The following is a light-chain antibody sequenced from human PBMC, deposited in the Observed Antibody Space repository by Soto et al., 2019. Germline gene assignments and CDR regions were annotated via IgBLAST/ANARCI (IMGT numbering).Light chain of an antibody. Sequence: QSALTQPASVSGSPGQSITISCTGTSNDVGGNIYVSWYQHHPGQAPKLMIYEVSNRPSGVSDRFSGSKSGNTASLTISGLQEEDEADYYCSSYTGSSTVLFGGGTKLTVL. V-gene: IGLV2-14*01. CDR1: SNDVGGNIY. CDR2: EVS. CDR3: SSYTGSSTVL. J-gene: IGLJ2*01.